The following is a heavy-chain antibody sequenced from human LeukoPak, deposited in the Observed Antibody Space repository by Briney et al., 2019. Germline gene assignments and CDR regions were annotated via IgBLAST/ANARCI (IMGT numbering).Heavy chain of an antibody. V-gene: IGHV1-2*04. CDR2: INPNSGGT. J-gene: IGHJ5*02. D-gene: IGHD3-3*01. Sequence: GASVTVSCKASGYTFTGYYMHWVRQAPGQGLEWMGWINPNSGGTNYAQKFQGWVTMTRDTSISTAYMELSRLRSDDTAVYCCARGVSRAYYDFWSGYGSGNWFDPWGQGTLVTVSS. CDR3: ARGVSRAYYDFWSGYGSGNWFDP. CDR1: GYTFTGYY.